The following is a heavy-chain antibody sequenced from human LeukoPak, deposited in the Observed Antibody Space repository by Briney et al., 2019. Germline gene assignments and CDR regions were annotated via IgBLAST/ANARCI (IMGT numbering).Heavy chain of an antibody. J-gene: IGHJ5*02. D-gene: IGHD6-19*01. CDR2: IYYSGST. Sequence: SETLSLTCTVSGGSISSSSYYWGWIRQPPGKGLEWIGSIYYSGSTYYNPSLKSRVTISVDTSKNQFSLKLSSVTAADTAVYYCARDLAVAGTGGWFDPWGQGTLVTVSS. V-gene: IGHV4-39*07. CDR3: ARDLAVAGTGGWFDP. CDR1: GGSISSSSYY.